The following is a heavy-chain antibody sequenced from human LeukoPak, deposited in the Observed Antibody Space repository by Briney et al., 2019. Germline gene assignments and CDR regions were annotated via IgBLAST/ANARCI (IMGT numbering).Heavy chain of an antibody. Sequence: GGSLRLSCSASGFTFSRYAMHWVRQAPGKGLEYVSAISSNGGSTYYAGSVKGRFTISRDNSKNTLYLQMSSLRAEDTAVYYCVKDGSGSYYTYYFDYWGQGTLVTVSS. CDR3: VKDGSGSYYTYYFDY. CDR1: GFTFSRYA. V-gene: IGHV3-64D*06. J-gene: IGHJ4*02. D-gene: IGHD3-10*01. CDR2: ISSNGGST.